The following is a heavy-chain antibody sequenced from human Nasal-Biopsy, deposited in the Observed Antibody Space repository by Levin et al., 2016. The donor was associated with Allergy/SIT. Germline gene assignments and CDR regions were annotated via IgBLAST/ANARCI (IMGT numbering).Heavy chain of an antibody. J-gene: IGHJ6*02. CDR1: GDSIRSAGFY. CDR3: ARGRAAVYENKYYAMNV. D-gene: IGHD2/OR15-2a*01. V-gene: IGHV4-31*03. Sequence: SETLSLTCTVSGDSIRSAGFYWSWIRQPPGKGLEWIGYIDYSGSTYYNPSLKSRLTISVDTSRNQFSLELSSLTAADTAVFYCARGRAAVYENKYYAMNVWGHGTTVTVSS. CDR2: IDYSGST.